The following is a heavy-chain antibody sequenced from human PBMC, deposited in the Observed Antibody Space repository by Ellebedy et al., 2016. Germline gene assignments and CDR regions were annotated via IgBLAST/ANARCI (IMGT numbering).Heavy chain of an antibody. Sequence: SETLSLTCIVSGGSISRYYLSWIRQPPGRGLAWVGNIYYTGTTNYNPSLQRRVTKSLDTSKNQFSLRLTSVTAADTAVYYCARIGGVSFGERPIDYWGQGTLVTVSS. D-gene: IGHD3-10*01. V-gene: IGHV4-59*01. CDR2: IYYTGTT. J-gene: IGHJ4*02. CDR1: GGSISRYY. CDR3: ARIGGVSFGERPIDY.